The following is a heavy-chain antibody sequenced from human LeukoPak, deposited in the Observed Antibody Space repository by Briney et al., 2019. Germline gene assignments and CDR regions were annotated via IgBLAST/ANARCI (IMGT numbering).Heavy chain of an antibody. J-gene: IGHJ6*02. CDR2: ISGSGGST. CDR3: ATDQRMRDYYYGMDV. D-gene: IGHD2-15*01. V-gene: IGHV3-23*01. Sequence: GGSLRLSCAASGFTFSSYAMSWVRQAPGKGLEWVSAISGSGGSTYYADSVKGRFTISRDNSKNTLYLQMNSLRAEDTAVYYCATDQRMRDYYYGMDVWGQGTTVTVPS. CDR1: GFTFSSYA.